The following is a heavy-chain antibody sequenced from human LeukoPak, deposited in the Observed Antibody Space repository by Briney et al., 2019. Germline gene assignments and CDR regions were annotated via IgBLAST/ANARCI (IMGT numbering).Heavy chain of an antibody. J-gene: IGHJ3*02. D-gene: IGHD2-15*01. CDR3: ASLVDCSGGSCPI. CDR1: GYTFTSYD. Sequence: ASVKVSCKASGYTFTSYDINWVRQATGQGLEWMGWMNPNSGNTGYAQKFQGRVTMTRNTSISTAYMELGSLRSEDTAVYYCASLVDCSGGSCPIWGQGTMVTVSS. V-gene: IGHV1-8*01. CDR2: MNPNSGNT.